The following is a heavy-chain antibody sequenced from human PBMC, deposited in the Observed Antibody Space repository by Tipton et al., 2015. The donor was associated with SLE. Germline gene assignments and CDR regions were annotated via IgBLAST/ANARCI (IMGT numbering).Heavy chain of an antibody. V-gene: IGHV4-59*01. CDR2: VYENDFT. CDR3: AREGISQGYSADADF. CDR1: GASISTYY. Sequence: TLSLTCTVSGASISTYYWSWVRQPPGKGLEWIGYVYENDFTNYNPSLKSRVTISLDPSKSQFSLRLSSVTAADTAIYYCAREGISQGYSADADFSGQATLLGASS. J-gene: IGHJ4*02. D-gene: IGHD1-26*01.